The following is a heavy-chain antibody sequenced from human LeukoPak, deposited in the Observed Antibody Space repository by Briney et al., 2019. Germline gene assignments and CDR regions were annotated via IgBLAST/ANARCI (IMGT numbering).Heavy chain of an antibody. CDR3: AKTAARTWYFDL. Sequence: SETLSLTCSVSGGSISGYYWSWIRQPPGKGLEWIGYIYYSGSTNYNPSLKSRVTISVDTSKNQFSLKVTSVTAADTAAYYCAKTAARTWYFDLWGRGTLVTVSS. V-gene: IGHV4-59*01. D-gene: IGHD6-13*01. CDR2: IYYSGST. CDR1: GGSISGYY. J-gene: IGHJ2*01.